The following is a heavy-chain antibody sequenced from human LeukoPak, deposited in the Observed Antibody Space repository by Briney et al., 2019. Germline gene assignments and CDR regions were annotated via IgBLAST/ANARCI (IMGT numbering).Heavy chain of an antibody. J-gene: IGHJ4*02. V-gene: IGHV3-20*04. D-gene: IGHD4-17*01. CDR1: GFTFGNYG. CDR3: ARAQTYGDSRLLLDY. Sequence: GGSLRLSCAASGFTFGNYGMSWVRQAPGKGLEWVSGINWNGGSTGYADSVEGRFAIFRDNAKNSQYLQMNSLRVEDTALYYCARAQTYGDSRLLLDYWGQGTLVTVSS. CDR2: INWNGGST.